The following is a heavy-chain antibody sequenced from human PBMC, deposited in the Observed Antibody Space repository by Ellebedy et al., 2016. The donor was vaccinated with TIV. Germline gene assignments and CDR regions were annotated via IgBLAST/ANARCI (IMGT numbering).Heavy chain of an antibody. D-gene: IGHD6-19*01. CDR2: INNRGNP. V-gene: IGHV3-23*01. CDR3: AKDHGSSGWPAFDY. CDR1: GFTLSRYA. J-gene: IGHJ4*02. Sequence: GGSLRLSCVASGFTLSRYAMSWVRWSPGKGLEWVASINNRGNPYYADAVQGRFTVSKDESKSSLFLEMNTLRADDTAVYYCAKDHGSSGWPAFDYWGQGTLVTVSS.